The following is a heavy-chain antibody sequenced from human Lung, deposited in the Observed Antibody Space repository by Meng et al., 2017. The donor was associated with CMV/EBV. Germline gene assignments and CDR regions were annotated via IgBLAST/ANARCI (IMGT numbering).Heavy chain of an antibody. CDR3: LRRSGGSV. D-gene: IGHD3-10*01. CDR1: GDSITNHNW. Sequence: VQLRESGPALVKPSETRSPTCAVSGDSITNHNWWAWVRQPPGKGLEWIGEIPHRGSSAYNPSLKSRVSMSIDKSKNQFSLKLTSVTAADTAVYHCLRRSGGSVWGQGTLVTVSS. V-gene: IGHV4-4*02. J-gene: IGHJ1*01. CDR2: IPHRGSS.